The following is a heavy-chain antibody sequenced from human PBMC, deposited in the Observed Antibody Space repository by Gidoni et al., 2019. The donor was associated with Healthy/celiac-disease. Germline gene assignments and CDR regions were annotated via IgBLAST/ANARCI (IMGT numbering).Heavy chain of an antibody. CDR2: NSAYKGTT. CDR1: GYTFTSYG. J-gene: IGHJ4*02. Sequence: QVQLVQSGAAVKKPGASVKVSCKASGYTFTSYGIGWVRQAPGQGLEWKGWNSAYKGTTNYAQKLQGRVTMTTDTSTTTAYMELRSLRSDDTAVYYCARGVMGDFWSGYYYYFDYWGQGTLVTVSS. CDR3: ARGVMGDFWSGYYYYFDY. V-gene: IGHV1-18*01. D-gene: IGHD3-3*01.